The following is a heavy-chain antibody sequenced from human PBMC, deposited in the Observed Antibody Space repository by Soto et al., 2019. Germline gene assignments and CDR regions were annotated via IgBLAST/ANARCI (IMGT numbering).Heavy chain of an antibody. J-gene: IGHJ6*03. Sequence: SETLSLTCTVSGGSISSGGYYWSWIRQHPGKGLEWIGYIYYSGSTYYNPSLKSRVTISVDTSKNQFSLKLSSMTAADTAVYYCAGGYSYGSKRYYYYYMDVWGKGTTVTVSS. V-gene: IGHV4-31*03. D-gene: IGHD5-18*01. CDR1: GGSISSGGYY. CDR3: AGGYSYGSKRYYYYYMDV. CDR2: IYYSGST.